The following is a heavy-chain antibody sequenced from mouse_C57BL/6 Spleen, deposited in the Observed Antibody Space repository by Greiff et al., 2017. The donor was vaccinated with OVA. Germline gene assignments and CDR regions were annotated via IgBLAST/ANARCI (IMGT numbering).Heavy chain of an antibody. V-gene: IGHV1-76*01. J-gene: IGHJ2*01. CDR1: GYTFTDYY. Sequence: QVQLQQSGAELVRPGASVKLSCKASGYTFTDYYINWVKQRPGQGLEWIARIYPGSGNTYYNEKFKGKATLTAEKSSSTAYMQLSSLTSEDSAVYFCAKSPITTVVATEIFDYWGQGTTLTVSS. D-gene: IGHD1-1*01. CDR2: IYPGSGNT. CDR3: AKSPITTVVATEIFDY.